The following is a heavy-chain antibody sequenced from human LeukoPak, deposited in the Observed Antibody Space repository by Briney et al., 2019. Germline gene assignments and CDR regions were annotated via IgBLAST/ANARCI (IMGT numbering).Heavy chain of an antibody. J-gene: IGHJ4*02. Sequence: ASVKVSCTASGGTFSSYAISWVRQAPGQGLEWMGGIIPIFGTASYAQKFQGRVTITTDESTSTAYMELSSLRSEDTAVYYCARGTPDDYYDSSGFNYYFDYWGQGTLVTVSS. D-gene: IGHD3-22*01. CDR2: IIPIFGTA. CDR1: GGTFSSYA. V-gene: IGHV1-69*05. CDR3: ARGTPDDYYDSSGFNYYFDY.